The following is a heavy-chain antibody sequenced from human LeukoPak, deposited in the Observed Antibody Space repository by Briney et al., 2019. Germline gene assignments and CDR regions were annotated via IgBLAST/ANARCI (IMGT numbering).Heavy chain of an antibody. Sequence: SETLSLTCTVSGGSISSYYWSWIRQPPGKGLEWIGYIYYSGNTNYNPSLKSRVTTSVDTSKNQFSLKLSSVTAADTAVYYCARLYCYDCSGGSCYGNYYYYYMDVWGKGTTVTVSS. CDR1: GGSISSYY. CDR2: IYYSGNT. J-gene: IGHJ6*03. D-gene: IGHD2-15*01. V-gene: IGHV4-59*08. CDR3: ARLYCYDCSGGSCYGNYYYYYMDV.